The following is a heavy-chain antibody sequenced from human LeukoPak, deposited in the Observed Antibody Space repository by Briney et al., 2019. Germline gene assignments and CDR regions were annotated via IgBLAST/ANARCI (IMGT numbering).Heavy chain of an antibody. V-gene: IGHV4-38-2*01. CDR3: ARRHPFDY. CDR2: FYHTGST. Sequence: SETLSLTCAVSGYSISSGYYWGWIRQPPGKGLEWIGGFYHTGSTYYNPSLKSRVTISVDTSKNQFSLKLSSVTAADTAVYYCARRHPFDYWGQGTLVTVSS. J-gene: IGHJ4*02. CDR1: GYSISSGYY.